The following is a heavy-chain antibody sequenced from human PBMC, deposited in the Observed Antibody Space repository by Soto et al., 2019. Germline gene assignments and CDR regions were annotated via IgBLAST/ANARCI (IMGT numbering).Heavy chain of an antibody. V-gene: IGHV3-30*18. Sequence: QVQLVESGGGVVQPGRSLRLSCAASGFTFSSYGMHWVRQAPGKGLEWVAVISYDGSNKYYADSVKGRFTISRDNSKNTRYLQMNSLRAEDTAVYYCAKRAFYWFDPWGQGTLVTVSS. CDR3: AKRAFYWFDP. CDR2: ISYDGSNK. J-gene: IGHJ5*02. CDR1: GFTFSSYG.